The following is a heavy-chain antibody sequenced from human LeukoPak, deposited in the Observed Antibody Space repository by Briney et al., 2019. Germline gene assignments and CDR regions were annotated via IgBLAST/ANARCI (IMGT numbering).Heavy chain of an antibody. CDR3: AKDERYYGMDV. CDR2: ISYDGSNK. V-gene: IGHV3-30*18. J-gene: IGHJ6*02. Sequence: PGRSLRLSCAASGFTFSSYGMHWVRQAPGKGLEWVAVISYDGSNKYYADSVKGRFTISRDNSKNTPYLQMNSLRAEDTAVYYCAKDERYYGMDVWGQGTTVTVSS. CDR1: GFTFSSYG.